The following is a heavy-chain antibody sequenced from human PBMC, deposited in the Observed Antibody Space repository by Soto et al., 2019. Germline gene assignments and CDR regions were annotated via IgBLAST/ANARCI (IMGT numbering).Heavy chain of an antibody. CDR2: IYHSGST. Sequence: QVQLQESGPRLVEASQTLSLTCTVSNASITSSGYYWSWVRQPPGKRLEWIGYIYHSGSTFYRPSLPSRLTMSVDTSKNQFSLTLRSVTAADTAVYHCARMSGTYYVPNYWGQGTLVTVSS. D-gene: IGHD1-26*01. CDR3: ARMSGTYYVPNY. J-gene: IGHJ4*02. CDR1: NASITSSGYY. V-gene: IGHV4-31*03.